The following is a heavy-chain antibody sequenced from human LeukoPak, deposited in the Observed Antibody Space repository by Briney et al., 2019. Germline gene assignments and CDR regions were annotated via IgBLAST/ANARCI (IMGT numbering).Heavy chain of an antibody. CDR1: GFNFGEFW. CDR2: IKEDGSEK. Sequence: GGSLRLSCAASGFNFGEFWMAWVRQTPGKGLEWVADIKEDGSEKFYVDSVKGRFTISRDNSKNTLYLQMNSLRAEDTAVYYCAREAGYYDSSPHFDYWGQGTLVTVSS. CDR3: AREAGYYDSSPHFDY. J-gene: IGHJ4*02. V-gene: IGHV3-7*01. D-gene: IGHD3-22*01.